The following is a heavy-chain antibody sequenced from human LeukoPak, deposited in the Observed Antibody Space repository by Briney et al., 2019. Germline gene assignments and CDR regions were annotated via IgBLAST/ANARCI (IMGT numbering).Heavy chain of an antibody. CDR3: ARGATYYDFWSGYHTAYYYYYFDY. V-gene: IGHV1-8*01. D-gene: IGHD3-3*01. Sequence: GASVKVSCKASGYTFTSYDTNRGRQATGQGLEWMGWMNPNIGNTGYAQKFQGRVTMTRNTSISTAYMELSSLRSEDTAVYYCARGATYYDFWSGYHTAYYYYYFDYWGQGTLVTVSS. CDR1: GYTFTSYD. J-gene: IGHJ4*02. CDR2: MNPNIGNT.